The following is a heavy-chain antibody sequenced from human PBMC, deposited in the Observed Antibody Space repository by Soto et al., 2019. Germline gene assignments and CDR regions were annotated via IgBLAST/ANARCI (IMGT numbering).Heavy chain of an antibody. V-gene: IGHV3-9*01. J-gene: IGHJ6*02. CDR3: TKSRPYYFGLDV. Sequence: EVQLVEAGGGLVQPGRSLRLSCAASGFTFEENAMHWVRQAPGKGLEWVSSISWNSGSIDYADSVLGRFTISRDNAKKSMYLQMNSLRAEDTALYYCTKSRPYYFGLDVWGQGTTVTVSS. CDR1: GFTFEENA. D-gene: IGHD6-25*01. CDR2: ISWNSGSI.